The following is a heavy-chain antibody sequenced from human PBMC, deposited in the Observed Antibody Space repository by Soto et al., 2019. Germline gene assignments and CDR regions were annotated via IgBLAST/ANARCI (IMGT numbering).Heavy chain of an antibody. V-gene: IGHV3-30-3*01. Sequence: QVQLVESGGGVVQPGRSLRLSCAASGFTFSSHAMHWVRQAPGKGLEWVAVISYDGSNKYYADSVKGRFTISRDNSKNTLYLQMNSLRAEDTAVYYCARVDGQWLVWWYFDLWGRGTLVTVSS. CDR3: ARVDGQWLVWWYFDL. CDR2: ISYDGSNK. CDR1: GFTFSSHA. D-gene: IGHD6-19*01. J-gene: IGHJ2*01.